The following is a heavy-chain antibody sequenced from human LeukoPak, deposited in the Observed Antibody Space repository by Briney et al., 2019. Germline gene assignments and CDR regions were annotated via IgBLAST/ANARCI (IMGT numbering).Heavy chain of an antibody. CDR3: ARGPPSYYYDSSGYLSY. J-gene: IGHJ4*02. CDR1: GGTFSSYA. V-gene: IGHV1-69*04. D-gene: IGHD3-22*01. CDR2: IIPILGIA. Sequence: ASVKVSCKASGGTFSSYAISWVRQAPGQGLEWMGRIIPILGIANYAQKFQGRVTITADKSTSTAYMELSSLRSEDTAVYYCARGPPSYYYDSSGYLSYWGQGTLVTVSS.